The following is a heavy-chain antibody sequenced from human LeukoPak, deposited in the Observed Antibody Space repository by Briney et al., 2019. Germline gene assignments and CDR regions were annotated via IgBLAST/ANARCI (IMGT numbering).Heavy chain of an antibody. V-gene: IGHV3-23*01. J-gene: IGHJ4*02. D-gene: IGHD6-13*01. CDR1: GFTFSSYA. CDR3: AKDPREGSISWYGYFDY. Sequence: GGSLRHSCVASGFTFSSYAMSWVRQAPGKGLEWVSATSGSGGSTYYTDSVKGRFTISRDNSKNTLYLQMNSLRAEDTAVYYCAKDPREGSISWYGYFDYWGQGTLVTVSS. CDR2: TSGSGGST.